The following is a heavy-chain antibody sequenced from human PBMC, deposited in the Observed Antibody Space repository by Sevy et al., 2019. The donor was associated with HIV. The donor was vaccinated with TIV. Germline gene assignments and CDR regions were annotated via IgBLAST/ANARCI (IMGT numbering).Heavy chain of an antibody. CDR2: INQDGTEK. CDR1: GFTFSSYW. V-gene: IGHV3-7*04. D-gene: IGHD5-12*01. CDR3: ARVYSGYDYGY. J-gene: IGHJ4*02. Sequence: GGSLRLSCAASGFTFSSYWLSWVRQAPGKGLEWPANINQDGTEKYYVDSVKGRFTISRGNAENSLYLHMNSLRVEDTAMYYCARVYSGYDYGYWGQGTLVTVSS.